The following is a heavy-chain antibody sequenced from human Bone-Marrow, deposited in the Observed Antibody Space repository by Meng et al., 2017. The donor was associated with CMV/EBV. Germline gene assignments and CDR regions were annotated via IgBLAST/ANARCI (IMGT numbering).Heavy chain of an antibody. J-gene: IGHJ4*02. Sequence: GGSLRLSCTASGFTFSGYTMNWVRQAPGKGLEWISSISTSSIYIHYADSVKGRFTISRDNAKNSLNTQINSLRAEDTAVYYCASTSGQWGQGMLVTVSS. CDR1: GFTFSGYT. V-gene: IGHV3-21*01. CDR2: ISTSSIYI. D-gene: IGHD3-16*01. CDR3: ASTSGQ.